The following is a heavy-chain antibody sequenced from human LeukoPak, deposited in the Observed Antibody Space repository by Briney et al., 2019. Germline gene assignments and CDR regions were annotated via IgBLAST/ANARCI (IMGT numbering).Heavy chain of an antibody. CDR3: ARAPGSPYGDYWYFDL. J-gene: IGHJ2*01. CDR1: GGSISSYY. D-gene: IGHD4-17*01. CDR2: IYYSGST. Sequence: SETLSLTCTVSGGSISSYYWGWIRQPPGKGLQWIGYIYYSGSTNYSPSLKSRVTISVDTSKNQFSLKLSSVTAADTAVYYCARAPGSPYGDYWYFDLWGRGTLVTVSS. V-gene: IGHV4-59*01.